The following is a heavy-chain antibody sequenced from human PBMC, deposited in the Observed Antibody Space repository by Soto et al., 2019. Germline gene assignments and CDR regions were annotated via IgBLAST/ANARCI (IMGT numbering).Heavy chain of an antibody. Sequence: QVQLVQSGAEVKKPGSSVKVSCNASGGTFSSYAISWVRQAPGQGLEWMGGIIPIFGTANYAQKFQGRVTITADESTSTAYMQLRSLRSEDKAVYYCARAPKQWLVTDYYYGMDVWGQGTTVTVSS. CDR3: ARAPKQWLVTDYYYGMDV. CDR2: IIPIFGTA. CDR1: GGTFSSYA. V-gene: IGHV1-69*01. D-gene: IGHD6-19*01. J-gene: IGHJ6*02.